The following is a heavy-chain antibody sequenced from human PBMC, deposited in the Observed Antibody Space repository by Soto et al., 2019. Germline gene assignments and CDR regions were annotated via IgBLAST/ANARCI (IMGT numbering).Heavy chain of an antibody. CDR3: ARGVETAFRTVLVY. CDR2: IYNSGSS. CDR1: GDSVSSYY. Sequence: QVQLQESGPELVKPSETLSLTCSVSGDSVSSYYWTWIRQSPGKGLEWIGYIYNSGSSNYNPSLKSRVTLSADTSKNQFSLRLSSVAAADTAVYYCARGVETAFRTVLVYWGQGILVTVSS. D-gene: IGHD3-3*01. J-gene: IGHJ4*02. V-gene: IGHV4-59*02.